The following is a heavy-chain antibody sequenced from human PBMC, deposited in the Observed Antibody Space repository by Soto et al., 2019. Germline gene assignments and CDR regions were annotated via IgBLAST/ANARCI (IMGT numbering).Heavy chain of an antibody. V-gene: IGHV1-69*01. J-gene: IGHJ4*02. Sequence: QVQLVQSGAEVKKPGSSVKVSCKASGGTFSSYAISWVRQAPGQGLEWMGGIIPIFGTANYAQKFQGRVTITADESTSTAYMELSSLRSEDTAVYYCATLETYCGGDCYSYFDHWGQGTLVTVSS. D-gene: IGHD2-21*02. CDR3: ATLETYCGGDCYSYFDH. CDR2: IIPIFGTA. CDR1: GGTFSSYA.